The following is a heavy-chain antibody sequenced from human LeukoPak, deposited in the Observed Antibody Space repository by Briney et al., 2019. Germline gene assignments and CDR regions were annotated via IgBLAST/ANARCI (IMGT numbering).Heavy chain of an antibody. Sequence: PGRSLRLSCAASGFTFDDYAMHWVRQAPGKGLEWVSGISWNSGSIGYADSVKGRFTISRDNSKNTLYLQMNSLRAEDTAVYYCAKVGQKWIYSWFDPWGQGTLVTVSS. CDR2: ISWNSGSI. J-gene: IGHJ5*02. CDR3: AKVGQKWIYSWFDP. V-gene: IGHV3-9*01. D-gene: IGHD5-12*01. CDR1: GFTFDDYA.